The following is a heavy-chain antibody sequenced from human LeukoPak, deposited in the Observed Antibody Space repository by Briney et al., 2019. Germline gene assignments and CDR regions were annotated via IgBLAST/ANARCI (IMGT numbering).Heavy chain of an antibody. D-gene: IGHD3-22*01. CDR3: ARHRGSVSDSSGYYFDY. CDR1: GGSISSYY. CDR2: IYYSGST. Sequence: PSETLSLTCTVSGGSISSYYWSWIRQPPGKGLEWIGYIYYSGSTNYNPSLKSRVTISVDTSKNQFSLKVSSVTAADTAVYYCARHRGSVSDSSGYYFDYWGQGTLVTVSS. V-gene: IGHV4-59*08. J-gene: IGHJ4*02.